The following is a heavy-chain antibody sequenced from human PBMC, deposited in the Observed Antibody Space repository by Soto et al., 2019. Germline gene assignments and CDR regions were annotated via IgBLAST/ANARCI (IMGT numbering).Heavy chain of an antibody. D-gene: IGHD3-9*01. CDR2: ISGSGGST. CDR3: AKDYPDYDILTGYYPTSYFDY. CDR1: GFTFSSYA. Sequence: GGSLRLSCAASGFTFSSYAMSWVRQAPGKGLEWVSAISGSGGSTYYADSVKGRFTISRDNSKNTLYLQMNSLRAEDTAVYYCAKDYPDYDILTGYYPTSYFDYWGQGTLVTVSS. V-gene: IGHV3-23*01. J-gene: IGHJ4*02.